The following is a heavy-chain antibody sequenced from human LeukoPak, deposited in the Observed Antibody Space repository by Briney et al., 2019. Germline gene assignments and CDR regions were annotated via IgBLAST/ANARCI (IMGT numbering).Heavy chain of an antibody. Sequence: GGSLRLSCTASGFTLSSYEMSWIRQAPGKGLEWVSSIDYSGGDTHYADSVKGRFTISRDNAKNTVFLQMSSLRAEDTALYYCARKSASGNYPLDYWGQGTLVTVSS. V-gene: IGHV3-23*01. D-gene: IGHD3-10*01. J-gene: IGHJ4*02. CDR2: IDYSGGDT. CDR1: GFTLSSYE. CDR3: ARKSASGNYPLDY.